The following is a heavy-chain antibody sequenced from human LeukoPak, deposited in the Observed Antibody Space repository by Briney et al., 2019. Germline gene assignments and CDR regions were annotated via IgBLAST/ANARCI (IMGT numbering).Heavy chain of an antibody. CDR1: GGSINNSISY. CDR3: ARGLYYYGSGSYRPYSCDH. V-gene: IGHV4-39*07. CDR2: IYYTGNT. D-gene: IGHD3-10*01. J-gene: IGHJ4*02. Sequence: SETLSLTCTVSGGSINNSISYWAWIRPPPGKGLEWIGSIYYTGNTYYQPSLKSRDTISVDTSKNQFSLKVRSVTAADTAVYYCARGLYYYGSGSYRPYSCDHWGQGTLVTVSS.